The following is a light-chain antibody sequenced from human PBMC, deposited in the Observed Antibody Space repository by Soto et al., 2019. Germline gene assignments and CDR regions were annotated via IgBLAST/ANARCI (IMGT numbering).Light chain of an antibody. CDR2: GAS. V-gene: IGKV3-15*01. CDR3: QQYNNWPRT. CDR1: QSVGRN. J-gene: IGKJ1*01. Sequence: EIVLTQSPGTLSLSPGESATLSCRASQSVGRNYLAWYQQKPGQAPRLLIYGASTRATGIPARFSGSGSGTEFTLTISSLQSEDFAVYYCQQYNNWPRTFGQGTKVEIK.